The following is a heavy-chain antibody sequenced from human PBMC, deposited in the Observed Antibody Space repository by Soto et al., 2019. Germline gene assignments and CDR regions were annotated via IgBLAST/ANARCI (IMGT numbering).Heavy chain of an antibody. CDR2: ISYDGSNK. V-gene: IGHV3-30*18. CDR3: AKDDSGYDHYYYGMDV. D-gene: IGHD5-12*01. Sequence: GGSLRLSCAASGFTFSSYGMHWVRQAPGKGLEWVAVISYDGSNKYYADSVKGRFTISRDNSKNTLYLQMNSLRAEDTAVYYCAKDDSGYDHYYYGMDVWGQGTTVTVSS. J-gene: IGHJ6*02. CDR1: GFTFSSYG.